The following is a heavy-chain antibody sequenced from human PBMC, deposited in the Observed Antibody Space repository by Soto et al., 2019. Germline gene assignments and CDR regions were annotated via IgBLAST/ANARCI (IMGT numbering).Heavy chain of an antibody. CDR1: GFSLSTSGMG. CDR3: VHSRCGGDCLQSYSAHYYYGMDV. D-gene: IGHD2-21*02. CDR2: IYWDDDK. J-gene: IGHJ6*02. Sequence: QITLKESGPTLVKPTQTLTLTCTFSGFSLSTSGMGVGWIRQPPGKALEWLALIYWDDDKRYSPSLKSRLTNPKHPSTTQVVLTMTDMDPVETATYYCVHSRCGGDCLQSYSAHYYYGMDVWGQGTTVTVSS. V-gene: IGHV2-5*02.